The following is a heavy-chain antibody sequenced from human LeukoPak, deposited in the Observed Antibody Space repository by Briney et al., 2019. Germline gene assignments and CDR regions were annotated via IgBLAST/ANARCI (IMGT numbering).Heavy chain of an antibody. CDR2: IYHSGST. J-gene: IGHJ3*02. V-gene: IGHV4-30-2*01. Sequence: PSETLSLTCAVSGGSISSGGYSWSWIRQPPGKGLEWIGYIYHSGSTYYNPSLKSRVTISVDTSKNQFSLKLSSVTAADTAVYYCARHPTTVVTRYAFDIWGQGTMVTVSS. CDR1: GGSISSGGYS. CDR3: ARHPTTVVTRYAFDI. D-gene: IGHD4-23*01.